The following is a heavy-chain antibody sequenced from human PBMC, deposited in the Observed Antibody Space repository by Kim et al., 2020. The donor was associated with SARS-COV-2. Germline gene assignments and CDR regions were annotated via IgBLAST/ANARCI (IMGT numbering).Heavy chain of an antibody. CDR3: AIDLSTSGDL. V-gene: IGHV3-23*01. J-gene: IGHJ5*02. Sequence: GGSLRLSCAASGFNFTGHAVTWVRQAPGKGLEWVAAFGYGGSRSLWADSVKGRFSISKDNSKNTLFLQLDNLRAEDTAIYYCAIDLSTSGDLWGQGVLVTVSS. CDR2: FGYGGSRS. CDR1: GFNFTGHA. D-gene: IGHD2-2*01.